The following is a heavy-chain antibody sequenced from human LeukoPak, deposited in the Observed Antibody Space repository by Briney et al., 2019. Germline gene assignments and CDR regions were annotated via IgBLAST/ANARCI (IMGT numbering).Heavy chain of an antibody. V-gene: IGHV3-30*02. Sequence: GGSLRLSCAASGFTFSSYGMHWVRQAPGKGLEWVAFIRYDGSNKYYADSVKGRFTISRDNSKNTLYLQMNSLRAEDTAVYYCAKDWHDFWSPYYMDVWGKGTTVTLSS. D-gene: IGHD3-3*01. CDR3: AKDWHDFWSPYYMDV. J-gene: IGHJ6*03. CDR2: IRYDGSNK. CDR1: GFTFSSYG.